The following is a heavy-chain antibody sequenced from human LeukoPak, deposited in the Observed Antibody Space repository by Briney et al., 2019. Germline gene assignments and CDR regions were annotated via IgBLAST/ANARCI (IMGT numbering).Heavy chain of an antibody. Sequence: ASVKVSCKASGYTFTGYYMHWVRQAPGQGLEWMGWINPHSGGTNYAQKFQGRVTMTRDTSISTAYMELSRLRSDDTAVYYCARGLELLRTYYYYYGMDVWGQGTTVTVSS. V-gene: IGHV1-2*02. D-gene: IGHD1-7*01. CDR3: ARGLELLRTYYYYYGMDV. CDR2: INPHSGGT. CDR1: GYTFTGYY. J-gene: IGHJ6*02.